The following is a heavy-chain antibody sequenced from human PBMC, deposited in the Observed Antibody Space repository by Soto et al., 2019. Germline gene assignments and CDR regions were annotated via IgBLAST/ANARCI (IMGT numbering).Heavy chain of an antibody. Sequence: PSETLSLTCTVSGCSISSGDYYWSWIRQHPGKGLEYIGYIYYSGGTYYNPSLKSRVTISVDTSKNQFSLKLSSVTAADTAVYYCVRVPYDSSGYFDYWGQGTQVTVSS. CDR3: VRVPYDSSGYFDY. CDR1: GCSISSGDYY. D-gene: IGHD3-22*01. V-gene: IGHV4-31*03. J-gene: IGHJ4*02. CDR2: IYYSGGT.